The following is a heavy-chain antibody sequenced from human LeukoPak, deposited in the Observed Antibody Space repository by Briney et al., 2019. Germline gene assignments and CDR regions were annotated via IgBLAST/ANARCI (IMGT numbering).Heavy chain of an antibody. CDR3: PRFVQYDGSGYYLVPFDY. J-gene: IGHJ4*02. D-gene: IGHD3-22*01. Sequence: GGSLRLSSAASGFTFSSDAMSWVRQAPEKGLEWVSIISHTGGSTYYADSVKGRFTISRDNSKNTLYVQINSLRAEDTAVYYCPRFVQYDGSGYYLVPFDYWGQGTLVTVSS. V-gene: IGHV3-23*01. CDR2: ISHTGGST. CDR1: GFTFSSDA.